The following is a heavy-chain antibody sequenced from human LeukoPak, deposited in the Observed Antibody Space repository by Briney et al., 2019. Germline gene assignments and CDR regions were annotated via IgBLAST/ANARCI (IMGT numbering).Heavy chain of an antibody. CDR2: IKQDGSEK. D-gene: IGHD3-9*01. CDR1: GFTFSSYW. CDR3: ARGPEYYDILTGYYHFDY. Sequence: GGSLRLSCAASGFTFSSYWMSWVRQAPGKGLEWVANIKQDGSEKYYVDSVKGRFTISRDNAKNSLYLQMNSLRAEDTTVYYCARGPEYYDILTGYYHFDYWGQGTLVTVSS. J-gene: IGHJ4*02. V-gene: IGHV3-7*03.